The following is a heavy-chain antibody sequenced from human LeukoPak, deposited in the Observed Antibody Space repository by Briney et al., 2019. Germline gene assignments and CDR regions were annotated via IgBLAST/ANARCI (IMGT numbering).Heavy chain of an antibody. CDR3: AKAGRGLFDP. J-gene: IGHJ5*02. D-gene: IGHD5-24*01. CDR2: ISSSGSPI. V-gene: IGHV3-48*03. CDR1: GFSFSSYE. Sequence: GGSLRLSCAASGFSFSSYEMNWVRQAPGKGLEWVSYISSSGSPIYYADSVKDRFTISRDNSKNTLYLQMNSLRAEDTAVYYCAKAGRGLFDPWGQGTLVTVSS.